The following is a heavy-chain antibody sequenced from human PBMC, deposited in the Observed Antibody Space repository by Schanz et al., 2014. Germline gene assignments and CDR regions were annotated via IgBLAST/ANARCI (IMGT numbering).Heavy chain of an antibody. CDR3: ARSTYYDILTGQTHPRVDVRYFDL. CDR1: GFTFSTYW. D-gene: IGHD3-9*01. CDR2: INSDGSTT. Sequence: EVQLVESGGGLVQPGGSLRLSCAASGFTFSTYWMSWVRQAPGKGLVWVSRINSDGSTTIYADSVKGRFTISRDNAKNSLFLQMHSLRAGDTAVYYCARSTYYDILTGQTHPRVDVRYFDLWGRGTLVTVSS. J-gene: IGHJ2*01. V-gene: IGHV3-74*02.